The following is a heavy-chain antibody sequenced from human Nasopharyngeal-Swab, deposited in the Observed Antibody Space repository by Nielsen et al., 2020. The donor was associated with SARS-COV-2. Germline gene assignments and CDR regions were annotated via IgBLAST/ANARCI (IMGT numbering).Heavy chain of an antibody. D-gene: IGHD3-16*02. CDR2: ISGSGGST. CDR3: AKDWDIDYVWGSYRYHPLFDY. V-gene: IGHV3-23*01. Sequence: VRQMPGKGLEWVSAISGSGGSTYYADSVKGWFTISRDNSKNTLYLQMNSLRAEDTAVYYCAKDWDIDYVWGSYRYHPLFDYWGQGTLVTVSS. J-gene: IGHJ4*02.